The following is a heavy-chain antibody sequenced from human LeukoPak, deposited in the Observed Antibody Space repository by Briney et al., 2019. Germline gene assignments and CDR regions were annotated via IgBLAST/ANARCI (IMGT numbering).Heavy chain of an antibody. V-gene: IGHV3-21*04. CDR3: AKGDNWNYDRPLAY. CDR1: GFTFSSYS. Sequence: PGGSLRLSCAASGFTFSSYSMNWVRQAPGKGLEWVSSISSSSSYIYYADSVKGRFTISRDNSKNTLYLQMNSLRAEDTAVYYCAKGDNWNYDRPLAYWGQGTLVTVSS. D-gene: IGHD1-7*01. J-gene: IGHJ4*02. CDR2: ISSSSSYI.